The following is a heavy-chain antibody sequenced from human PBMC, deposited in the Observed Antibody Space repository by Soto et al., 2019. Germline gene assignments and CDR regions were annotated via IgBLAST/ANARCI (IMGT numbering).Heavy chain of an antibody. CDR3: ARDGQQLAPYAMDV. CDR1: GFTFGNNA. CDR2: IWFDGNNK. D-gene: IGHD6-13*01. J-gene: IGHJ6*02. Sequence: QVQLVESGGNMVQPGRSLRLSCAASGFTFGNNAMHWVRHAAGKGLEWVAQIWFDGNNKYYTDSAKGRFTISRDNLKNTVYLQMDSLRADDTAVYYCARDGQQLAPYAMDVWGQGTTVTVSS. V-gene: IGHV3-33*01.